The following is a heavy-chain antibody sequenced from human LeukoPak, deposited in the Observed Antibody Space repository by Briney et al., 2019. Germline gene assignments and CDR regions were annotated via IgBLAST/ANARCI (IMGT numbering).Heavy chain of an antibody. CDR1: GFTFNSYG. D-gene: IGHD3-9*01. V-gene: IGHV3-33*01. J-gene: IGHJ6*02. Sequence: GRSLRLSCAASGFTFNSYGMHWVRQAPGKGLEWVAVIWYDGSNKYYADSVKGRFTISRDNSKNTLYLQMNSLRAEDTAVYYCARDSADNYDILTGYYYYGMDVWGQGTTVTVSS. CDR3: ARDSADNYDILTGYYYYGMDV. CDR2: IWYDGSNK.